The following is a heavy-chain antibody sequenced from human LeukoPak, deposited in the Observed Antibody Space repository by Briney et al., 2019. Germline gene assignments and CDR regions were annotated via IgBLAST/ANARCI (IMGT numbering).Heavy chain of an antibody. CDR2: IWYDGSNK. D-gene: IGHD2-2*01. CDR3: ARGIVVVPVAERCLDY. Sequence: SGGSLRLSCAASGFTFSSYGMHWVRQAPGKGLEWVAVIWYDGSNKYYADSVKGRFTISRDNSKNTLYLQMNSLRADDTAVYYCARGIVVVPVAERCLDYWGQGTLVTVSS. J-gene: IGHJ4*02. V-gene: IGHV3-33*01. CDR1: GFTFSSYG.